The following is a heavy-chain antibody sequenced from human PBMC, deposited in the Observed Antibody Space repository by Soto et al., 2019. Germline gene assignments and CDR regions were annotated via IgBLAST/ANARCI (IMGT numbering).Heavy chain of an antibody. D-gene: IGHD3-10*01. CDR1: GFPFSSYA. CDR2: ISGSGGST. J-gene: IGHJ6*02. V-gene: IGHV3-23*01. Sequence: GGSLRLSCAASGFPFSSYALISVRHAPGQGLEWVSAISGSGGSTYYADSVKGRFTISRDNSKNTLYLQMNSLRAEDTAVYYCAKRVNGAGRYSYYYYGMVVWGQGTPVSVS. CDR3: AKRVNGAGRYSYYYYGMVV.